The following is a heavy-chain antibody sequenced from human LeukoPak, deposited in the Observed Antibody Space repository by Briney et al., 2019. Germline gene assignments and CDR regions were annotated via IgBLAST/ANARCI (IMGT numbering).Heavy chain of an antibody. V-gene: IGHV3-11*01. CDR1: GFTFSDYY. CDR3: AREATYYYDSSGYGRMGYFDI. Sequence: PGGSLRLSCAASGFTFSDYYMSWIRQAPGKGLEWVSYISSSGSTIYYADSVKGRFTISRDNAKNSLYLQMNSLRAEDTAVYYYAREATYYYDSSGYGRMGYFDIWGQGTMVTVSS. D-gene: IGHD3-22*01. CDR2: ISSSGSTI. J-gene: IGHJ3*02.